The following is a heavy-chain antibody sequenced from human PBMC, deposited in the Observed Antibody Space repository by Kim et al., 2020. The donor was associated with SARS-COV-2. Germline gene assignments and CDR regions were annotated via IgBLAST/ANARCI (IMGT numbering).Heavy chain of an antibody. Sequence: GGSLRLSCAASGFTFSSYAMSWVRQAPGKGLEWVSAISGSGGSTYYADSVKGRFTISRDNSKNTLYLQMNSLRDEDTAVYYCAKAVSGSYYFSGAFDIWGQWTMVTVSS. CDR1: GFTFSSYA. D-gene: IGHD3-10*01. J-gene: IGHJ3*02. CDR2: ISGSGGST. V-gene: IGHV3-23*01. CDR3: AKAVSGSYYFSGAFDI.